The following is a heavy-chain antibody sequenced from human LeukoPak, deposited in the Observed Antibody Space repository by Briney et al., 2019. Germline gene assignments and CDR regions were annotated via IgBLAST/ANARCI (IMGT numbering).Heavy chain of an antibody. CDR3: ARGTNYYGSR. J-gene: IGHJ4*02. D-gene: IGHD3-10*01. V-gene: IGHV3-21*01. Sequence: TGGSLRLSCAASGFTFSTHSMNWVRQAPGEGLEWVSCISSSSSDIYYADSVKGRFTISRDNAENSLYLQMNSLRAEDTAIYYCARGTNYYGSRWGQGTLVTVSS. CDR1: GFTFSTHS. CDR2: ISSSSSDI.